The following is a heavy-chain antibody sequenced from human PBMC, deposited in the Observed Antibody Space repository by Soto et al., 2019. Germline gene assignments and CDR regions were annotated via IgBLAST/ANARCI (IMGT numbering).Heavy chain of an antibody. CDR2: IYYSGST. CDR3: ARHESVVVAATQVAAFDI. Sequence: PSETLSLTCTVSGGSISSYYWSWIRQHPGKGLEWIGYIYYSGSTNYNPSLKSRVTISVDTSKNQFSLKLSSVTAADTAVYYCARHESVVVAATQVAAFDIWGQGTMVTVSS. V-gene: IGHV4-59*08. J-gene: IGHJ3*02. CDR1: GGSISSYY. D-gene: IGHD2-15*01.